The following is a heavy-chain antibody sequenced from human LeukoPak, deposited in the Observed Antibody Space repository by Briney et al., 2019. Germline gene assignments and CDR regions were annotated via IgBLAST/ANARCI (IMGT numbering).Heavy chain of an antibody. V-gene: IGHV4-59*08. J-gene: IGHJ4*02. CDR2: VYYSGTT. CDR3: ARHGGSLGYFDY. CDR1: GGSISTYY. D-gene: IGHD1-26*01. Sequence: SETLTLTCSVSGGSISTYYWSWIRQTPGKGLEWIGYVYYSGTTNYNPSLKGRVTISSDTSKNQFSLNLRSVNVADTAIYYCARHGGSLGYFDYWGQGTLVTVSS.